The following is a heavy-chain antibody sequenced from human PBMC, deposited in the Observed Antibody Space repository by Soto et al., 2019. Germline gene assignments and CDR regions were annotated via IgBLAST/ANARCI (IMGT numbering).Heavy chain of an antibody. V-gene: IGHV3-21*01. CDR1: GFTFSSYS. D-gene: IGHD3-3*01. J-gene: IGHJ3*02. CDR2: ISSSSSYI. Sequence: EVQLLESGGGLVQPGGSLRLSCAASGFTFSSYSMNWVRQAPGKGLEWVSSISSSSSYIYYADSVKGRFTISRDNAKNSLYLQMNSLRAEDTAVYYCAREAPITIFGVVMRFGADHDAFDIWGQGTMVTVSS. CDR3: AREAPITIFGVVMRFGADHDAFDI.